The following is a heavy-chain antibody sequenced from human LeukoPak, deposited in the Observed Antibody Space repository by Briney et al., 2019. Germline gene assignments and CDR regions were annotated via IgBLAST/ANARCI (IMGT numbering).Heavy chain of an antibody. CDR1: GFTFGNYW. CDR3: ARASSGPTVTTMSY. Sequence: GGSLTLSCAASGFTFGNYWMTWVRQAPGKGLEWVANIKQDGSEKYYVDSVRGRFTISRDNTKNSLDMEMNSLRAEDTAVYFCARASSGPTVTTMSYWSQGTLVSVSS. CDR2: IKQDGSEK. D-gene: IGHD4-11*01. V-gene: IGHV3-7*05. J-gene: IGHJ4*02.